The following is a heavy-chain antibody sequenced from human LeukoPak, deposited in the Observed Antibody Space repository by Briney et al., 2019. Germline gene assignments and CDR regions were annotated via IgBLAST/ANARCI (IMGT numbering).Heavy chain of an antibody. D-gene: IGHD5-12*01. CDR2: IYPGDSDT. Sequence: GESLKISCKGSGYSFTSYWIGWLRQMPGKGLEWMGIIYPGDSDTRYSPSFQGQVTISADKSISTAYLQWSSLKASDTAMYYCARIRGGSQPYDAFDIWGQGTMVTVSS. CDR3: ARIRGGSQPYDAFDI. J-gene: IGHJ3*02. CDR1: GYSFTSYW. V-gene: IGHV5-51*01.